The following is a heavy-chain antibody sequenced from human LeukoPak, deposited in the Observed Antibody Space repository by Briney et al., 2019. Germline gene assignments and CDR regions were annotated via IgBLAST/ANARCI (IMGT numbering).Heavy chain of an antibody. V-gene: IGHV3-23*01. CDR1: GFTFSSYS. CDR2: ISGSGGST. CDR3: RYDCSGGSCYSFDY. J-gene: IGHJ4*02. Sequence: GGSLRLSCAASGFTFSSYSMNWVRQAPGKGLEWVSAISGSGGSTYYADSVKGRFTISRDDSKNTLYLQMNSLRAEDTAVYYCRYDCSGGSCYSFDYWGQGTLVTVSS. D-gene: IGHD2-15*01.